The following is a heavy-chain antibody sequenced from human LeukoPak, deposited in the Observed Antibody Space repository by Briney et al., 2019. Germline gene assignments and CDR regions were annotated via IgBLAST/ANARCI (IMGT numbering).Heavy chain of an antibody. J-gene: IGHJ3*02. V-gene: IGHV4-59*01. CDR3: ARPVRRLRRDDAFDI. CDR1: DGSIRSFY. CDR2: IYYSGIS. Sequence: PSETLSLTCTVSDGSIRSFYWSWIRQPPGKGLEWIGYIYYSGISHYNPSLKSRVTISVDTSKNQFSLKLSSVTAADTAVYFCARPVRRLRRDDAFDIWGQGTMVTVSS. D-gene: IGHD4-17*01.